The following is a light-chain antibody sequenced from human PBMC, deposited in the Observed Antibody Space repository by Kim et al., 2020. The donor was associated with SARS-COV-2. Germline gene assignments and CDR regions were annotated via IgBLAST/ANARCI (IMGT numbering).Light chain of an antibody. CDR2: RNN. CDR1: ISNIGSNY. V-gene: IGLV1-47*01. Sequence: QRVTISCSGSISNIGSNYVYWYQQLPGTAPKLLIYRNNQRPSGVPDRFSGSKSGTSASLAISGLRSEDEADYYCAAWDDSLSGHVVFGGGTQLTVL. J-gene: IGLJ2*01. CDR3: AAWDDSLSGHVV.